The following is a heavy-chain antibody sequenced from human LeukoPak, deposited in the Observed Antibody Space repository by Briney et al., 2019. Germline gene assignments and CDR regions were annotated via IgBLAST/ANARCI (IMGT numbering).Heavy chain of an antibody. CDR3: AKGGHYSFFDA. V-gene: IGHV3-23*01. J-gene: IGHJ5*02. D-gene: IGHD3-10*01. CDR1: GLTFRNYA. Sequence: PGGSLRLSCTVSGLTFRNYAMTWVRQAPGKGVEWLSTVSGKGDERFYADSVKGRFTLSRDNSKNTLNLQMNSLRVEDTALYYCAKGGHYSFFDAWGQGILVTVSS. CDR2: VSGKGDER.